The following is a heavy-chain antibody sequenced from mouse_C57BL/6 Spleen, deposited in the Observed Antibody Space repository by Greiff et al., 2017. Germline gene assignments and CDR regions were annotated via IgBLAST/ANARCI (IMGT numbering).Heavy chain of an antibody. Sequence: EVKLVESGGGLVKPGGSLNLSCAASGFTFSSYTMSWVRQTPEKRLEWVATISGGGGNTYYPDSVKGRFTISRDNAKNTLYLQMSSLRSEDTALYYCARHADYYGSSYDWYFDVWGTGTTVTVSS. CDR2: ISGGGGNT. V-gene: IGHV5-9*01. J-gene: IGHJ1*03. D-gene: IGHD1-1*01. CDR1: GFTFSSYT. CDR3: ARHADYYGSSYDWYFDV.